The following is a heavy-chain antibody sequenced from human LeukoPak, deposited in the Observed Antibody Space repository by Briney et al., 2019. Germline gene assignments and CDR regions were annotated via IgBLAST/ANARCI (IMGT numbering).Heavy chain of an antibody. J-gene: IGHJ4*02. V-gene: IGHV4-4*07. Sequence: PSETLSLTCTVSGGSISSYYWSWLRQPAGKGLEWIGRIYTSGSTNYNPSLKSRVTMSVDTSKNQFSLKLSSVTAANTAVDYCARDSQTMVRGVISYYFDYWGQGTLVTVSS. CDR2: IYTSGST. CDR3: ARDSQTMVRGVISYYFDY. D-gene: IGHD3-10*01. CDR1: GGSISSYY.